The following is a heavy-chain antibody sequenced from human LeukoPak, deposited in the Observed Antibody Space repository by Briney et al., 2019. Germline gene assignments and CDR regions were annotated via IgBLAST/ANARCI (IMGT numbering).Heavy chain of an antibody. D-gene: IGHD3-10*01. CDR3: ARLRAMVRGVKPYYYYMDV. J-gene: IGHJ6*03. CDR2: MNPNSGNT. V-gene: IGHV1-8*01. Sequence: ASVKVSCKASGYTFTSYDINWVRQATGQGLEWMGWMNPNSGNTGYAQKFQGRVTMTRNTSISTAYMELSSLRSEDTAVYYCARLRAMVRGVKPYYYYMDVWGKGTTVTVSS. CDR1: GYTFTSYD.